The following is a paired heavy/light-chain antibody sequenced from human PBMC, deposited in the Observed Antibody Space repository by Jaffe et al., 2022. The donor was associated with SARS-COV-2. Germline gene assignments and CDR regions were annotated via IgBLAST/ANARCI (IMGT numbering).Heavy chain of an antibody. CDR2: IIPVFGSP. J-gene: IGHJ4*02. Sequence: QVQLVQSGAEVKRPGSSVNVSCKASGGPFSSYVFSWVRQAPGQGLEWMGGIIPVFGSPDYAQNFQGRLTIDADESTSTAYMELRSLRPEDTAIYYCTRDGETGLGTFYNLDYWGQGTKVTVSS. V-gene: IGHV1-69*01. D-gene: IGHD3-10*01. CDR3: TRDGETGLGTFYNLDY. CDR1: GGPFSSYV.
Light chain of an antibody. J-gene: IGLJ1*01. CDR1: SSNFGSDNV. Sequence: QSVLTQPASVSGSFGQSVTISCTGTSSNFGSDNVVSWYQQHPGKAPKLVFYEDTKRPSGVSNRFLGSKSGHTASLTISGLQAEDEADYYCCSNVGTTTFFFGTGTKVTVL. CDR2: EDT. V-gene: IGLV2-23*01. CDR3: CSNVGTTTFF.